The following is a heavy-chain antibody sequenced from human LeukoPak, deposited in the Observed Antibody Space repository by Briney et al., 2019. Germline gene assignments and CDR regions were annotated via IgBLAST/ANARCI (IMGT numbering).Heavy chain of an antibody. D-gene: IGHD3-10*01. CDR2: IYTSGST. J-gene: IGHJ4*02. Sequence: SEALSLTCTVSGGSISSYYWSWIWQPAGKGLEWIGRIYTSGSTNYNPSLKSRVTMSVDTSKNQFSLKLSSVTAADTAVYYCASHYYGSDYYFDYWGQGTLVTVSS. CDR3: ASHYYGSDYYFDY. CDR1: GGSISSYY. V-gene: IGHV4-4*07.